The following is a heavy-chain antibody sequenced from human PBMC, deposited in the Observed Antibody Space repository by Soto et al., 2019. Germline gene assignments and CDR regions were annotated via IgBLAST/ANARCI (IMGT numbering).Heavy chain of an antibody. D-gene: IGHD3-10*01. CDR1: GGSISSSNW. J-gene: IGHJ6*02. CDR3: ARVSGSYYYGMDV. CDR2: IYHSGST. Sequence: SETLSLTCAVSGGSISSSNWWSWVRQPPGKGLEWIGEIYHSGSTNYNPYLKRRVTISVDKSKNQFSLKLSSVTAADTAVYYCARVSGSYYYGMDVWGQGTTVTVSS. V-gene: IGHV4-4*02.